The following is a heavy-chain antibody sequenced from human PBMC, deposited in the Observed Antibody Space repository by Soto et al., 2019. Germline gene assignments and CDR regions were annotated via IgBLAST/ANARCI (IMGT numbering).Heavy chain of an antibody. Sequence: GGSLRLSLVSSGFNFKKFAMAWVRQAAGEGLEWVSGISCCGGSASYADSVKGRFSIARDDSKNTVSLQLNSLRVEDTAQYYCAKADGQKWLIPHRDNWGPGTRGTVPS. CDR1: GFNFKKFA. J-gene: IGHJ4*02. D-gene: IGHD3-22*01. CDR2: ISCCGGSA. V-gene: IGHV3-23*01. CDR3: AKADGQKWLIPHRDN.